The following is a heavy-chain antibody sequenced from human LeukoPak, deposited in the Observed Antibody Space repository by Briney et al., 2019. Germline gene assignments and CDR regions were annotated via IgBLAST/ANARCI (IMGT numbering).Heavy chain of an antibody. CDR2: LIPIFGTP. D-gene: IGHD3-10*01. CDR3: ARKTPGFGELIAFDM. Sequence: SVKVSCKASGGTFSSYGINWVRQAPGQGLEWMGGLIPIFGTPNYAQKFHGRVTITADKSTSTAYMELSSLRSEDTAVYYCARKTPGFGELIAFDMWGQGTMVTVSS. J-gene: IGHJ3*02. V-gene: IGHV1-69*06. CDR1: GGTFSSYG.